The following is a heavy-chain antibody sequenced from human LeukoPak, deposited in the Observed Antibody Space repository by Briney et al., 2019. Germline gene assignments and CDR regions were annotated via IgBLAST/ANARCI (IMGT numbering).Heavy chain of an antibody. Sequence: PSGTLSLTCSVSGGSITDSYWRWIRQPPGKGLEWVGYIFYTGDTNSNPSLKSRGPVYQDTSQNQCSLRLTSVTAADTAVYYFCGHPFVAPIDYRGVGILFTAS. V-gene: IGHV4-59*08. CDR3: CGHPFVAPIDY. CDR1: GGSITDSY. CDR2: IFYTGDT. J-gene: IGHJ4*02. D-gene: IGHD2-21*01.